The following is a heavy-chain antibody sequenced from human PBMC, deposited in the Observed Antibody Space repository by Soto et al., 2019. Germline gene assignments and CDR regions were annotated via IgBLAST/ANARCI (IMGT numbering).Heavy chain of an antibody. CDR3: ARGPGGFGELSLDY. CDR2: IYSGGST. V-gene: IGHV4-4*07. CDR1: GGSISTYY. Sequence: QVQLQEWGPGLVKPSETLSLTCSVSGGSISTYYWSWIRQPAGKGLEWIGRIYSGGSTNFNPSLRSRVTVSVDMSKNQLSLKLTSVTAADTAVYYCARGPGGFGELSLDYWGQGNLVTVYS. J-gene: IGHJ4*02. D-gene: IGHD3-10*01.